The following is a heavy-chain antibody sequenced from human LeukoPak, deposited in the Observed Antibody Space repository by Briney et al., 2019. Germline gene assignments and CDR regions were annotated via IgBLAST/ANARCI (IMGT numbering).Heavy chain of an antibody. CDR3: VRDLGGRSGH. V-gene: IGHV3-74*01. J-gene: IGHJ4*02. CDR2: INEDGSTT. CDR1: GFTFSSNW. Sequence: GGSLRLSCAASGFTFSSNWMHWVRQAPGKGLVWVSRINEDGSTTNYADSVKGRSTIFRDNAQNTLYLQMNSLRAEDTAVYYCVRDLGGRSGHWGQGTLVTVSS. D-gene: IGHD1-26*01.